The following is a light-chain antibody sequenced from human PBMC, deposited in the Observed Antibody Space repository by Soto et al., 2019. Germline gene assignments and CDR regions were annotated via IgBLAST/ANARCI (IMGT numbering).Light chain of an antibody. CDR1: SSDFGSYKF. V-gene: IGLV2-23*01. J-gene: IGLJ1*01. CDR2: ETS. Sequence: QSVLTQPASVSGSPGQSVTISCTGTSSDFGSYKFVSWYQHHPGTVPKVIIYETSKRPSGVSDRFSGSKSGNTASLTISGLQAGDEADYYGCSFTSTHTHVFGSGTKVTVL. CDR3: CSFTSTHTHV.